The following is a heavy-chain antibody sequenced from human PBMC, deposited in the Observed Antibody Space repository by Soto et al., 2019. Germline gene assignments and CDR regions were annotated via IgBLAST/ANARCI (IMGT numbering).Heavy chain of an antibody. Sequence: GGSLRLSCAASRFMFSRYAMSWVRQAPGKGLEWVSGISGGGGSTWYADSVKGRFTISRDNSKNMVYLQMNSLRVEDTAEYFCVKEWTPRRAFDSWGQGTQVTVSS. CDR1: RFMFSRYA. J-gene: IGHJ4*02. D-gene: IGHD5-12*01. V-gene: IGHV3-23*01. CDR2: ISGGGGST. CDR3: VKEWTPRRAFDS.